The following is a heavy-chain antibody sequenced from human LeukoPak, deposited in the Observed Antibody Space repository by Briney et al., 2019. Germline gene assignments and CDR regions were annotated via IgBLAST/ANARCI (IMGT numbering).Heavy chain of an antibody. V-gene: IGHV1-2*02. CDR1: GYTLTGYY. Sequence: ASVKVSCKASGYTLTGYYMHWVRQAPGQGLEWMGWINPNSGGTNYAQKFQGRVTMTRDTSISTAYMELSRLRSDDTAVYYCARDFGGGSFYYFDYWGQGTLVTVSS. CDR2: INPNSGGT. CDR3: ARDFGGGSFYYFDY. J-gene: IGHJ4*02. D-gene: IGHD2-15*01.